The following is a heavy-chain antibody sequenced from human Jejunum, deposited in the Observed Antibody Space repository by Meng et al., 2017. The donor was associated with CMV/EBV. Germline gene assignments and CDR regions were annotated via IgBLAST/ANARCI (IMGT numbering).Heavy chain of an antibody. D-gene: IGHD2-2*01. J-gene: IGHJ4*02. V-gene: IGHV7-4-1*02. CDR2: INNKTGSP. CDR1: GYTFSNCA. CDR3: ARARDCSIRRCYSDY. Sequence: AGYTFSNCARNWVRQDRGQGVEWMGWINNKTGSPTNDQSLTGRFVFSLDTSVSTAYLEISSLESEDTAVYYCARARDCSIRRCYSDYWGRGTLVTVSS.